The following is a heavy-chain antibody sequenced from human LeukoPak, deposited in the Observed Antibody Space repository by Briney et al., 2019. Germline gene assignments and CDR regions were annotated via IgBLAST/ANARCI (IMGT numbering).Heavy chain of an antibody. CDR3: ARTAHHRPTRVSVFTGDY. J-gene: IGHJ4*02. V-gene: IGHV4-34*01. CDR2: INHSGST. Sequence: SEALSLTCAVYGGSFSGYYWSWIRQPPGKGLEWIGEINHSGSTNYNPSLKSRVTISVDTSKNQFSLKLSSVTAADTAVYYCARTAHHRPTRVSVFTGDYWGQGTLVTVSS. CDR1: GGSFSGYY. D-gene: IGHD3-9*01.